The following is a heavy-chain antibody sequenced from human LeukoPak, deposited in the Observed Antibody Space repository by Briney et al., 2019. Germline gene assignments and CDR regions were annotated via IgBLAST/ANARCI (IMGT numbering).Heavy chain of an antibody. CDR2: ISSSSSTI. CDR1: GFTFSSYS. D-gene: IGHD1-26*01. Sequence: GGSLRLSCAASGFTFSSYSMNWVRQAPGKGLEWVSYISSSSSTIYYADSVKGRFTISRDDSKNTLYLQMNSLRADDTAVYYCARAGSIRFDYWGQGTLVTVSS. V-gene: IGHV3-48*01. CDR3: ARAGSIRFDY. J-gene: IGHJ4*02.